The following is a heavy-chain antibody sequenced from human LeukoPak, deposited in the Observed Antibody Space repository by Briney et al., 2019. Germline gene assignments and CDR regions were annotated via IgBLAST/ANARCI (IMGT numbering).Heavy chain of an antibody. J-gene: IGHJ1*01. Sequence: SETLSLTCAVYGGSFSGYYWSWIRQPPGKGLEWIGEINHSGSTNYNPSLKSRVTISVDTSKNQFSLKLSSVAAADTAVYYCARRPYSSSYQYFQHWGQGTLVTASS. CDR2: INHSGST. D-gene: IGHD6-13*01. CDR3: ARRPYSSSYQYFQH. V-gene: IGHV4-34*01. CDR1: GGSFSGYY.